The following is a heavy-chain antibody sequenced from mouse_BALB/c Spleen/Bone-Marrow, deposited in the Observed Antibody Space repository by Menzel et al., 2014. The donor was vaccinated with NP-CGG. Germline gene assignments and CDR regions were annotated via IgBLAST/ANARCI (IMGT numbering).Heavy chain of an antibody. V-gene: IGHV5-6-3*01. D-gene: IGHD4-1*01. CDR3: ARIWAYYTMDY. Sequence: EVHLVESGGGLVQPGGSLKLSCAASGFTFSSYGMSWVRQTPDNRLELVATINSNGGSTHYPDSVKGRFTISRDNAKNTLYLQMSSLKSEDTAMYYCARIWAYYTMDYWGQGTSVTGSS. J-gene: IGHJ4*01. CDR2: INSNGGST. CDR1: GFTFSSYG.